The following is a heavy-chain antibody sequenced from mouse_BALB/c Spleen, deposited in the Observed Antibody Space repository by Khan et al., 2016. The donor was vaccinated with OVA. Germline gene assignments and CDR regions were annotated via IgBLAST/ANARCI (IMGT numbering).Heavy chain of an antibody. CDR1: GYTFTNYG. D-gene: IGHD1-1*01. CDR2: IDPSNSVT. CDR3: ARYGGGYYCDY. J-gene: IGHJ2*01. V-gene: IGHV1S127*01. Sequence: QVQLQQSGPELVRPGAAVKMSCKASGYTFTNYGMHWMKQRPGQGLEWIGMIDPSNSVTRLNQKFKDKAPLNVDKSSNTAYLQLSSLTSEASAVYYCARYGGGYYCDYWGQGTTLTVSS.